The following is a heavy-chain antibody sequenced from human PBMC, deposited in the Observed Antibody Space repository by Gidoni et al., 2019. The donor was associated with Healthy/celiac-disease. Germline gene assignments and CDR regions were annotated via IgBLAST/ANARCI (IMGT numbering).Heavy chain of an antibody. V-gene: IGHV4-31*03. CDR2: IYYSGST. Sequence: QVQLQESGPGLVKPSQTLSLPCTVSGGSICSGGYYWSWIRQHPGKGLEWIGYIYYSGSTYYNPSLKSRVTISVDTSKNQFSLKLSSVTAADTAVYYCASQITTTLGAFDIWGQGTMVTVSS. CDR3: ASQITTTLGAFDI. CDR1: GGSICSGGYY. D-gene: IGHD3-3*01. J-gene: IGHJ3*02.